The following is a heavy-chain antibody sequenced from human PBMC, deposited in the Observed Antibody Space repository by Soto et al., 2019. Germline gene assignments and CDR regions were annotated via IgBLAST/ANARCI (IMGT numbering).Heavy chain of an antibody. J-gene: IGHJ6*02. CDR1: GFTFSSYG. V-gene: IGHV3-30*18. CDR2: ISYDGSNK. CDR3: AKDGGSYYGMDV. D-gene: IGHD3-16*01. Sequence: PGGSLRLSYAASGFTFSSYGMHWVRQSPGKGLEWVAVISYDGSNKYYADSVKRRFTISRDNSKNTLYLQMNSLRAEDTAVYYCAKDGGSYYGMDVWGQGTTVTVAS.